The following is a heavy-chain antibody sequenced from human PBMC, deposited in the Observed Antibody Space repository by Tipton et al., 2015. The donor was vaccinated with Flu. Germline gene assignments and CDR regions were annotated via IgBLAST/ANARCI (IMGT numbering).Heavy chain of an antibody. V-gene: IGHV3-48*03. J-gene: IGHJ4*02. CDR3: ATLTADDY. CDR2: ISSFGTTI. CDR1: GFAFDNYE. D-gene: IGHD7-27*01. Sequence: VQLVQSGGGVVQPGGSLRLSCAASGFAFDNYEMNWVRQAPGKGLEWLSYISSFGTTISYADSVKGRFTISRDNAKNSLFLQLSSLRAEDTAVYYCATLTADDYWGQGNLVTVS.